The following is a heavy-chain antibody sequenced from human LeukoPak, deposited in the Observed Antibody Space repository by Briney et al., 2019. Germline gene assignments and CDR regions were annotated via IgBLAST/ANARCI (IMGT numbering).Heavy chain of an antibody. J-gene: IGHJ4*02. D-gene: IGHD6-13*01. CDR1: GYRFTAHF. Sequence: ASVKVSCKTSGYRFTAHFMYWVRQAPGQGLEWMGWINPNDGGTNYARKFQGRVTLTRDTTFTTTYMDVTRLTSDDTAVYYCARGGVPGQQLDYWGPGTLVTVSS. CDR2: INPNDGGT. CDR3: ARGGVPGQQLDY. V-gene: IGHV1-2*02.